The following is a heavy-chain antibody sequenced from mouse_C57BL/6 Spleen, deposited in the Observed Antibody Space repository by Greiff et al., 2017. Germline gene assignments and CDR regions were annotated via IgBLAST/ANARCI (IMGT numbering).Heavy chain of an antibody. CDR2: INPNNGGT. CDR3: ARDPYGSSSYYFDY. Sequence: VQLQQSGPELVKPGASVKMSCKASGYTFTDYNMHWVKQSHGKSLEWIGYINPNNGGTSYNQKFKGKATLTVNKSSSTAYMELRSLTSEDSAVYYCARDPYGSSSYYFDYWGQGTTLTVSS. V-gene: IGHV1-22*01. D-gene: IGHD1-1*01. CDR1: GYTFTDYN. J-gene: IGHJ2*01.